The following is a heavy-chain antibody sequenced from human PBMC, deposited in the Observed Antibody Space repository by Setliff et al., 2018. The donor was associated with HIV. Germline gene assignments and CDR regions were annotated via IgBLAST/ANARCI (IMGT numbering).Heavy chain of an antibody. V-gene: IGHV3-66*02. D-gene: IGHD6-13*01. Sequence: GESLKISCAASGFTVISNYMSWVRQAPGKGLEWVSVIYSGGSTYYADSVKGRFTISRDTSKNTVYLQMNSLRPEDTAVYYCARGFFSSSWYDSWGQGTLVTVSS. J-gene: IGHJ5*01. CDR3: ARGFFSSSWYDS. CDR1: GFTVISNY. CDR2: IYSGGST.